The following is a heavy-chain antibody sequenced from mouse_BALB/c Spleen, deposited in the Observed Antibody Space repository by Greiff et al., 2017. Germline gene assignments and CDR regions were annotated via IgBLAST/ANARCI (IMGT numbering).Heavy chain of an antibody. V-gene: IGHV5-6-4*01. CDR2: ISSGGSYT. CDR3: TREAY. CDR1: GFTFSSYT. Sequence: EVQVVESGGGLVKPGGSLKLSCAASGFTFSSYTMSWVRQTPEKRLEWVATISSGGSYTYYPDSVKGRFTISRDNAKNTLYLQMSSLKSEDTAMYYCTREAYWGQGTLVTVSA. J-gene: IGHJ3*01.